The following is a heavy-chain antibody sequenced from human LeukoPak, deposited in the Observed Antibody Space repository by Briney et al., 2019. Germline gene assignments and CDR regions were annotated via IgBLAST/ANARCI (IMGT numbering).Heavy chain of an antibody. CDR3: ARDRGYFDN. CDR2: ITSSSNYI. Sequence: GGSLRLSCAASGFTFSIYSMNWVRQAPGKGLEWLSSITSSSNYIYYADSVKGRFTISRDSVQNSLYLQMNSLRAEDTAMYYCARDRGYFDNWGQGTLVTVSS. CDR1: GFTFSIYS. J-gene: IGHJ4*02. V-gene: IGHV3-21*01.